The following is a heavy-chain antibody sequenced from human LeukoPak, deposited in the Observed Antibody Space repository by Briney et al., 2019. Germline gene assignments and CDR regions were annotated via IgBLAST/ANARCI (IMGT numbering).Heavy chain of an antibody. CDR2: INTNTGNP. V-gene: IGHV7-4-1*02. CDR1: GYTFTSYA. CDR3: ARGYCSSTSCYIDDYYYYGMDV. J-gene: IGHJ6*02. Sequence: ASVKVSCKASGYTFTSYAMNWVRQAPGQGLEWMGWINTNTGNPTHAQGFTGRFVFSLDTSVSTAYLQISSLKAEDTAVYYCARGYCSSTSCYIDDYYYYGMDVWGQGTTVTVSS. D-gene: IGHD2-2*02.